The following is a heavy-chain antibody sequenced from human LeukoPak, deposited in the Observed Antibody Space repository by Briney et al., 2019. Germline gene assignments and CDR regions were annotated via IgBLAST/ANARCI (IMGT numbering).Heavy chain of an antibody. V-gene: IGHV3-21*01. D-gene: IGHD5-24*01. Sequence: GGSLRLSCAASGFTFSSYSMNWVRQAPGKGLEWVSSISSSSSYIYYADSVKGRFTTSRDNAKNSLYLQMNSLRAEDTAVYYCASLVEMATITGYYYYMDVWGKGTTVTISS. CDR1: GFTFSSYS. CDR2: ISSSSSYI. J-gene: IGHJ6*03. CDR3: ASLVEMATITGYYYYMDV.